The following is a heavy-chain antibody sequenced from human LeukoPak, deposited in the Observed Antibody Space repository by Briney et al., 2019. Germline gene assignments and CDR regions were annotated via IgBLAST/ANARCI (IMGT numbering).Heavy chain of an antibody. D-gene: IGHD3-3*01. CDR2: IYYSGST. CDR3: ARGRPLYDFWSGYYPYYFDY. J-gene: IGHJ4*02. V-gene: IGHV4-59*11. Sequence: SETLSLTCTVSGGSISSHYWSWIRQPPGKGLEWIGYIYYSGSTNYNPSLKSRVTISVDTSKNQFSLKLSSVTAADTAVYYCARGRPLYDFWSGYYPYYFDYWGQGTLVTVSS. CDR1: GGSISSHY.